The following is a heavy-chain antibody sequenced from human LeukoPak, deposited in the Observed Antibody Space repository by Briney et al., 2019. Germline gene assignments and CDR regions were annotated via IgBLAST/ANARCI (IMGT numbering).Heavy chain of an antibody. D-gene: IGHD3-10*01. Sequence: SQTLSLTCTVSGGSISSGGYYWSWIRQPPGKGLEWIGYIYHSGSTYYNPSLKSRVTISVDRSKNQFSLKLSSVTAADTAVYYCAREAVYYGSGSRYFDLWGRGTLVTVSS. CDR2: IYHSGST. CDR3: AREAVYYGSGSRYFDL. CDR1: GGSISSGGYY. V-gene: IGHV4-30-2*01. J-gene: IGHJ2*01.